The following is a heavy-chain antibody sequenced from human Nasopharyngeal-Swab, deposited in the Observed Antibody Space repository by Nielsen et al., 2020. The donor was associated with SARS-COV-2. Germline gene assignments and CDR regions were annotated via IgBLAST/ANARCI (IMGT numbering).Heavy chain of an antibody. V-gene: IGHV3-33*08. CDR3: AGGQGTVTTYYYYGMDV. J-gene: IGHJ6*02. CDR1: GFTFDDYG. D-gene: IGHD4-17*01. Sequence: GGSLRLSCAASGFTFDDYGMSWVRQAPGKGLEWVAVIWYDGSNKYYADSVKGRFTISRDNSKNTLYLQMNSLRAEDTAVYYCAGGQGTVTTYYYYGMDVWGQGTTVTVSS. CDR2: IWYDGSNK.